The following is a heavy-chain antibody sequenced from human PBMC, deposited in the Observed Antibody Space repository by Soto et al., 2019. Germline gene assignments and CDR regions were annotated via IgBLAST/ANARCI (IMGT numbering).Heavy chain of an antibody. CDR2: VTANGAST. V-gene: IGHV3-23*01. CDR1: GFTFSSYA. Sequence: EVQLLESGGGLVQPGGSLRLSCAASGFTFSSYAMSWVRQAPGKGLQWVSSVTANGASTYYADSVRGRFTIFRVNSKNTLYLQINSRRAEDTAVYYCATRLHLYYLDYWGQGALVTVSS. CDR3: ATRLHLYYLDY. J-gene: IGHJ4*02. D-gene: IGHD3-16*01.